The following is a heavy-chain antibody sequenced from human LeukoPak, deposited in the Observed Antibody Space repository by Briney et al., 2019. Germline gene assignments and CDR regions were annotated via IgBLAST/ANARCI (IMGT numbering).Heavy chain of an antibody. CDR2: ISASGDST. CDR3: AKKGRTLSVVDY. CDR1: GFTFTNYA. Sequence: GGSLRLSCAASGFTFTNYAMSWVRQAPGKGLEWVSTISASGDSTNYADSVKGRFTISRDNSKNTLYLQMNSLRAEDTAVYYCAKKGRTLSVVDYWGQGTLVTVSS. D-gene: IGHD1-26*01. J-gene: IGHJ4*02. V-gene: IGHV3-23*01.